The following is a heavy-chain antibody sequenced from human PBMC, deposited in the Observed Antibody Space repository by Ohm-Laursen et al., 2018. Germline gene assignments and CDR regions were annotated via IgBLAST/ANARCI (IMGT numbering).Heavy chain of an antibody. CDR1: GGSISSSSYY. CDR2: IYYSGST. Sequence: TLSLTCTVSGGSISSSSYYWGWIRQPPGKGLEWIGSIYYSGSTYYNPSLKSRVTISVDTSKNQFSLRLSSVTAADTAVYYCARRGDYYDSSGYYGDWGQGTLVTVSS. V-gene: IGHV4-39*01. CDR3: ARRGDYYDSSGYYGD. J-gene: IGHJ4*02. D-gene: IGHD3-22*01.